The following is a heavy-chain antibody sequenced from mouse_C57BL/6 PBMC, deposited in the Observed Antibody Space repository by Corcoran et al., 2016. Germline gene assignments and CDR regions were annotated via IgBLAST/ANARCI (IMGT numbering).Heavy chain of an antibody. V-gene: IGHV1-26*01. CDR2: INPNNGGT. J-gene: IGHJ4*01. CDR1: GYTFTDYY. Sequence: EVQLQQSGPELVKPGASVKLSCKASGYTFTDYYMNWVKQSHGKSLEWIGDINPNNGGTSYNQKFKGKATLTVDKSSSTAYMELRSLTSEDSAVYYCARYYYYAMDYWGQGTSVTVSS. CDR3: ARYYYYAMDY.